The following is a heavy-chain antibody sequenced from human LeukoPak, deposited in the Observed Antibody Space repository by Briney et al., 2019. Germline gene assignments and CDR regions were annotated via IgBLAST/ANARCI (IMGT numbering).Heavy chain of an antibody. V-gene: IGHV3-64*01. D-gene: IGHD3-16*01. Sequence: PGGSLRLSCAASGFTFSSYAMHWVRQAPGKGLEYVSAISSNGGSTYYANSVKGRFTISRDNSKNTLYLQMGSLRAEDMAVYYCASGGVVPDAFDIWGQGTMVTVSS. CDR1: GFTFSSYA. J-gene: IGHJ3*02. CDR3: ASGGVVPDAFDI. CDR2: ISSNGGST.